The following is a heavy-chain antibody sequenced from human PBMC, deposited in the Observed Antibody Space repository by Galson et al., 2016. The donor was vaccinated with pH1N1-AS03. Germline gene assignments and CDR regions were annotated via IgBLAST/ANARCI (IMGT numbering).Heavy chain of an antibody. V-gene: IGHV3-23*01. J-gene: IGHJ3*01. CDR2: ISGSGGST. CDR3: AKKFYYDSSGHHLDVADV. Sequence: SLRLSCAASGFTFSNYAMTWGRQAPGKGLEWVSSISGSGGSTNSADSVRDRFSISRDNPKNTLFLQMNRLRADDTAVYYCAKKFYYDSSGHHLDVADVWGQGTAVTVSS. CDR1: GFTFSNYA. D-gene: IGHD3-22*01.